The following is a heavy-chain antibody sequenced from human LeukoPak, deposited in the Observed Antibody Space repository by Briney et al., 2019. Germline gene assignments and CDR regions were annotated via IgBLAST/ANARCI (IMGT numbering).Heavy chain of an antibody. D-gene: IGHD1-1*01. CDR1: GYTLTELS. J-gene: IGHJ4*02. CDR3: ATWLWNDDGLSPFYFDY. V-gene: IGHV1-24*01. CDR2: FDPEDGET. Sequence: ASVKVSCKVSGYTLTELSMHWVRQAPGKGLEWMGGFDPEDGETIYAQKFQGRVTMTEDTSTDTAYMELSSLRSEDMAVYYCATWLWNDDGLSPFYFDYWGQGTLVTVSS.